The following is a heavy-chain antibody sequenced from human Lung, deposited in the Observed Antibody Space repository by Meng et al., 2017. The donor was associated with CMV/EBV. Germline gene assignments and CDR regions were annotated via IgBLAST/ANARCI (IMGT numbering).Heavy chain of an antibody. CDR2: IYSGGST. J-gene: IGHJ4*02. CDR1: GFIVSTKY. CDR3: ARGEVPAIIDY. D-gene: IGHD2-2*01. Sequence: EVQLVESGGGLVQPGGSLTLSCEASGFIVSTKYMNWVRQAPGKGLEWVSVIYSGGSTYYTDSVKGRFTISRDNSKNTLYLQMNSLRPEDTAVYYCARGEVPAIIDYWGQGILVTVSS. V-gene: IGHV3-66*01.